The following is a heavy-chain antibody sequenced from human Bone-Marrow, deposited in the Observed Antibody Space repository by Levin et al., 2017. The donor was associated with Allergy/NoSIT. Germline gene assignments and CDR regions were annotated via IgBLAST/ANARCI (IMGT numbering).Heavy chain of an antibody. J-gene: IGHJ6*02. D-gene: IGHD3-10*01. CDR3: ARDPELPYYYGMDV. V-gene: IGHV1-69*13. Sequence: ASVKVSCKASGGTFSSYAISWVRQAPGQGLEWMGGIIPIFGTANYAQKFQGRVTITADESTSTAYMELSSLRSEDTAVYYCARDPELPYYYGMDVWGQGTTVTVSS. CDR1: GGTFSSYA. CDR2: IIPIFGTA.